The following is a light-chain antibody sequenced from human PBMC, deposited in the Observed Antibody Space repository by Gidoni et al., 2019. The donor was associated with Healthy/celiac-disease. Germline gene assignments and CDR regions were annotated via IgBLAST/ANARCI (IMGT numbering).Light chain of an antibody. CDR2: GAS. V-gene: IGKV3-20*01. Sequence: EIVLTQSPGTLSLSPGERATLSCRASQSVSSSYLAWYQQKPGQAPRLLIYGASSRATGIPDRFSGSGSVTDFTLTISRLEPEDFAVYYCQQYGSSQTFXXXTKVEIK. CDR1: QSVSSSY. J-gene: IGKJ1*01. CDR3: QQYGSSQT.